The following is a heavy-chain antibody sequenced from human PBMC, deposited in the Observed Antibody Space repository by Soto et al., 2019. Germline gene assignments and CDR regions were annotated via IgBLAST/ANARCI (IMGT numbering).Heavy chain of an antibody. CDR1: GGTFSSYA. D-gene: IGHD5-18*01. J-gene: IGHJ6*02. CDR3: VRTGYSYGPYGMDV. Sequence: SVKVSCKASGGTFSSYAISRVRQAPGQGLEWMGGIIPIFGTANYAQKFQGRVTITADRSTSTAYMELSSLRSEDTAVYYCVRTGYSYGPYGMDVWGQGTTVTVSS. V-gene: IGHV1-69*06. CDR2: IIPIFGTA.